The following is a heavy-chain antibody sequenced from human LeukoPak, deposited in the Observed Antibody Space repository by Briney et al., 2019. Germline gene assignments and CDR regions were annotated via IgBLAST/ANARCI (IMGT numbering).Heavy chain of an antibody. CDR1: GFTFSSYE. CDR2: INWNGGST. Sequence: GGSLRLSCAASGFTFSSYEMNWVRQAPGKGLEWVSGINWNGGSTGYADSVKGRFTISRDNAKNSLYLQMNSLRAEDTALYYCARDGPLRFLEWLPDYWGQGTLVTVSS. D-gene: IGHD3-3*01. J-gene: IGHJ4*02. V-gene: IGHV3-20*04. CDR3: ARDGPLRFLEWLPDY.